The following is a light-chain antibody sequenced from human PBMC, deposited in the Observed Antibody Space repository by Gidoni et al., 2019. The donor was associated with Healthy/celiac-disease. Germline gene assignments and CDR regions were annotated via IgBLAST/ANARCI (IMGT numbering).Light chain of an antibody. CDR3: NSRDSSGNHVV. Sequence: SSELTQDPAVSVALGQTVRITCQVDSLRSYYASWYQQKPGQAPVLVIYGKNNRPSGIPDRFSGPSSGNTASLTITGAQAEDEADYYCNSRDSSGNHVVFGGGTKLTVL. J-gene: IGLJ2*01. CDR2: GKN. V-gene: IGLV3-19*01. CDR1: SLRSYY.